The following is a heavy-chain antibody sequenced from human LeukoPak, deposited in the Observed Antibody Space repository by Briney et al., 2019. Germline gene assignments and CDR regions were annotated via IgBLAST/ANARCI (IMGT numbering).Heavy chain of an antibody. Sequence: GGSLRLSCTASGFTMSGIHMNWVRQAPGKGLDWVSGLYAGGSTHYAGSVTGRFTISRDDSKNTLYLQMTGLRVDDTAIYYCVRGNGNVGGRLDPWGQGAWVIVSS. CDR1: GFTMSGIH. V-gene: IGHV3-66*01. CDR2: LYAGGST. CDR3: VRGNGNVGGRLDP. J-gene: IGHJ5*02. D-gene: IGHD1-1*01.